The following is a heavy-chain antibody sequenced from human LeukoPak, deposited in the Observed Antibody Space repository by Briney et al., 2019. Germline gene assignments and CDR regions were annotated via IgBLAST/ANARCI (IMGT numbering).Heavy chain of an antibody. CDR2: IYYTGGT. V-gene: IGHV4-59*01. CDR1: GGSITGYY. D-gene: IGHD6-13*01. Sequence: PSETLSLTCTVSGGSITGYYWSWIRQPPGKGLEWIGQIYYTGGTSYNPPLKSRVAISVDTSKNQFSLKLSSMTAADTAMYFCLRHSSSWRFAFDSWGRGTLVTVSS. J-gene: IGHJ4*02. CDR3: LRHSSSWRFAFDS.